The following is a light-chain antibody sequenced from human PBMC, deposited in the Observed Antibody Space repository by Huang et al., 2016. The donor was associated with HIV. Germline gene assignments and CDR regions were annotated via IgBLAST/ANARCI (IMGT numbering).Light chain of an antibody. Sequence: EIVLTQSPGTLSLSPGEIATLSCRASQSVNSGYLAWYQQKPVQAPRLRIYGASSRATGIPGRFSGSGSGTDFTLTISRLQPEDFAVYFCQQYGSSPGTFGQGTKVEMK. CDR3: QQYGSSPGT. CDR1: QSVNSGY. CDR2: GAS. V-gene: IGKV3-20*01. J-gene: IGKJ1*01.